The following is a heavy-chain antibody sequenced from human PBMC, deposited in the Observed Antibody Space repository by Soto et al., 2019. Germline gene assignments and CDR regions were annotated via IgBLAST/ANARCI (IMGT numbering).Heavy chain of an antibody. Sequence: GSGPTLVNPTQTLTLTCTFSGFSLSTSGMCVSWIRQPPGKALEWLALIYWDDDKRYSPSLKSRLTITKDTSKNQVVLTMTNMDPVDTATYYCARDSQYSSSSRWFDPWGQGTLVTVSS. CDR3: ARDSQYSSSSRWFDP. D-gene: IGHD6-6*01. V-gene: IGHV2-5*08. CDR1: GFSLSTSGMC. J-gene: IGHJ5*02. CDR2: IYWDDDK.